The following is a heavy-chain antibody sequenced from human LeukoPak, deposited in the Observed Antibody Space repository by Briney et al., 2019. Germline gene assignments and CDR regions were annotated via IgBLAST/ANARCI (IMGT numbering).Heavy chain of an antibody. CDR3: ARVHDKATIAYNWFDP. J-gene: IGHJ5*02. D-gene: IGHD5-24*01. Sequence: GASVKVSCKASGYTFTTYYMHWVRQAPGQGLEWMGFIDPSGGRTTYAQKFQGRVTMTRDMSTTTVYMELSSLRSEDTAVYYCARVHDKATIAYNWFDPWGQGTLVTVSS. CDR2: IDPSGGRT. CDR1: GYTFTTYY. V-gene: IGHV1-46*01.